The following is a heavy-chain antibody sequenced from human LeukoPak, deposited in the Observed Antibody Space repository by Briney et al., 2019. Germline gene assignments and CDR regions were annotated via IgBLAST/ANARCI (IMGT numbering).Heavy chain of an antibody. J-gene: IGHJ5*02. V-gene: IGHV3-7*01. D-gene: IGHD3-22*01. CDR3: ARAGYYDSSGYRWFDP. CDR1: GFTFSSYW. CDR2: IKQDGSEK. Sequence: PGGSLRLSCAASGFTFSSYWMSWVRQAPGKGLEWVANIKQDGSEKYYVDSVKGRFTISRDNAKSSLYLRMNSLRAEDTAVYYCARAGYYDSSGYRWFDPWGQGTLVTVSS.